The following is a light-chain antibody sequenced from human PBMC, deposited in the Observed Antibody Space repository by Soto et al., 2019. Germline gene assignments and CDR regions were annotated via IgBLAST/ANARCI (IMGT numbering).Light chain of an antibody. CDR3: QVRSDWPPFKYT. J-gene: IGKJ2*01. V-gene: IGKV3-11*01. Sequence: EIVLTQSPATLSLSAGERVTLSCRSSQSVDTMVAWYQQQVGRTPRLLIYETSSRATGVPARFSGSGSGTDFTHTISRLEPEDFAIYFCQVRSDWPPFKYTFGQGTKLEVK. CDR1: QSVDTM. CDR2: ETS.